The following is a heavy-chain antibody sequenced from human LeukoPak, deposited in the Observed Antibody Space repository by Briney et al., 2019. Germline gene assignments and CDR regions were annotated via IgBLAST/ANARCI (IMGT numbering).Heavy chain of an antibody. Sequence: ASVKVSCKASGYTFTSSYIHWVRQAPGQGLEWMGMIYPRDGSTSYAQKFQGRVTVTRDTSTSTVHMELSGLRSEDTAVYYCARDQEGFDYWGQGTLVTVSS. V-gene: IGHV1-46*01. CDR2: IYPRDGST. J-gene: IGHJ4*02. CDR3: ARDQEGFDY. CDR1: GYTFTSSY.